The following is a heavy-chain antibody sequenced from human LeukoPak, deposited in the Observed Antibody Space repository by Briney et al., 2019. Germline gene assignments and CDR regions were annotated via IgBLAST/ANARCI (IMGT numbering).Heavy chain of an antibody. Sequence: ASVKVSCKASGYTFTSSYIHWVRQAPGQGLEWMGMIYPRDGSTSYAQKFQGRVTVTRDTSTSTVHMELSGLRSEDTAVYYCARDQEGFDYWGQGTLVTVSS. V-gene: IGHV1-46*01. CDR2: IYPRDGST. J-gene: IGHJ4*02. CDR3: ARDQEGFDY. CDR1: GYTFTSSY.